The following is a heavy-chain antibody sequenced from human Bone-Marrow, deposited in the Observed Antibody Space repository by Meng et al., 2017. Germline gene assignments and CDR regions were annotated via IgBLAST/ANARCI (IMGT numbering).Heavy chain of an antibody. Sequence: QVRHTHPGATSSNTSDTLSRPCVFPVGSYSDTYWSWIRQPPGKGLEWIGEINHSGSTNYNPSLEGRATISVDTSQNNLSLRLSSVTAADSAVYYCARGPTTMAHDFDYWGQGTLVTVSS. CDR3: ARGPTTMAHDFDY. V-gene: IGHV4-34*01. J-gene: IGHJ4*02. CDR1: VGSYSDTY. D-gene: IGHD4-11*01. CDR2: INHSGST.